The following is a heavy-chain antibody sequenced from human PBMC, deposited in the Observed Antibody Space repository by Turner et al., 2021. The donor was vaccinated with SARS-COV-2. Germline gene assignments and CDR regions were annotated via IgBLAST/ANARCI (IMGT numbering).Heavy chain of an antibody. Sequence: EVQTLESGGGLVQPGGSLRLSCAASGFTFSDYAMSWVRQAPGKGPDWVSVISGSGGRTLYADSAKGRFTISRDNSKSALDLQMDSLRVEDTAIYYCAKTPYSSSGRGDGFDIWGQGTLVTVSS. CDR1: GFTFSDYA. D-gene: IGHD6-6*01. CDR3: AKTPYSSSGRGDGFDI. J-gene: IGHJ3*02. V-gene: IGHV3-23*01. CDR2: ISGSGGRT.